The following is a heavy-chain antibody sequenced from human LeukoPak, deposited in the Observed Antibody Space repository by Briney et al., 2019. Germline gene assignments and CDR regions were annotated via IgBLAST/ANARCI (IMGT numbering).Heavy chain of an antibody. CDR2: IYYSGST. CDR1: GGSISSSSYS. Sequence: PSETLSLTCTVSGGSISSSSYSWGWIRQPPGKGLEWIGSIYYSGSTYYNPSLKSRVTISVDTSKNQFSLKLSSVTAADTAVYYCARHLMITFGGNDAFDIWGQGTMVTVSS. D-gene: IGHD3-16*01. J-gene: IGHJ3*02. V-gene: IGHV4-39*01. CDR3: ARHLMITFGGNDAFDI.